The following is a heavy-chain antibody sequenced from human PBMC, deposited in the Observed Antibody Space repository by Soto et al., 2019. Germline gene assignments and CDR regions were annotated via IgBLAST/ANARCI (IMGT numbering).Heavy chain of an antibody. CDR2: MNPNSGNT. V-gene: IGHV1-8*01. Sequence: QVQLVQSGAEVKKPGASVKVSCKASGYTFTSYDINWVRQATGQGLEWMGWMNPNSGNTGYAQKFQGRVTMTRNTSIGTAYMELRSLRSEDTAVYYCARADYYDRRGYLLPCGYWGQGTLVTVSS. CDR1: GYTFTSYD. D-gene: IGHD3-22*01. CDR3: ARADYYDRRGYLLPCGY. J-gene: IGHJ4*02.